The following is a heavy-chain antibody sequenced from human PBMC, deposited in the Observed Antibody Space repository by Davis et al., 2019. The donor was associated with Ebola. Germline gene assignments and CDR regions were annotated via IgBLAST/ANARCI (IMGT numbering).Heavy chain of an antibody. D-gene: IGHD2-21*01. Sequence: ASVKVSCKASGYTFTSYGISWVRQAPGQGLEWMGWISAYNGNTNYAQKLQGRVTMTTDTSTNTVYMELGGLRSDDTAVYYCARRDCGSDCYFEYWGQGTLVTVSS. V-gene: IGHV1-18*01. J-gene: IGHJ4*02. CDR2: ISAYNGNT. CDR3: ARRDCGSDCYFEY. CDR1: GYTFTSYG.